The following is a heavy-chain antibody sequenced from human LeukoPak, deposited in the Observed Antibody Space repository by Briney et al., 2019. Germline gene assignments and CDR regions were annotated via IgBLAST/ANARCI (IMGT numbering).Heavy chain of an antibody. Sequence: GESLRLSCAAPGFSFTTYWMGWVRQAPGKGLEWVANIKQDGNEKYYVDSVKGRFTISRDNAKNSLFLQINSLRVEDTAVYYCAKLAKYFYGSETYFFFEHWGQGTPVTASS. J-gene: IGHJ1*01. CDR3: AKLAKYFYGSETYFFFEH. CDR1: GFSFTTYW. CDR2: IKQDGNEK. D-gene: IGHD3-10*01. V-gene: IGHV3-7*01.